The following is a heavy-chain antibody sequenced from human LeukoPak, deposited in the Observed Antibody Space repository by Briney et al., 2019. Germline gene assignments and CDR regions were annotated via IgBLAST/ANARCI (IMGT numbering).Heavy chain of an antibody. Sequence: SETLSLTCTVSGGSISSYYWSWIRQPAGKGLEWIGRIYTSGSTNYNPSLKSRVTMSVDTSKNQFSLKLSSVTAADTAVYYRARVETEATENAFDIWGQGTMVTVSS. CDR3: ARVETEATENAFDI. J-gene: IGHJ3*02. V-gene: IGHV4-4*07. CDR1: GGSISSYY. D-gene: IGHD6-25*01. CDR2: IYTSGST.